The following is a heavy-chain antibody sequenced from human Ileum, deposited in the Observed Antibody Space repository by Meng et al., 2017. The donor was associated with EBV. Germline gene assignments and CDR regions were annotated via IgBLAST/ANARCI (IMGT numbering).Heavy chain of an antibody. CDR3: AYYTAGRGGVGS. D-gene: IGHD2-8*02. Sequence: DRRESAPGAVSPSETQSRSFSVLGAHVSSGVFHWSWIRQPPVKGLEWIGCMYDSDSGKAKYNPSLNSRVIIYLDTSKNHFVLKLTSVTAADTAVYYCAYYTAGRGGVGSWGQGTLVTVSS. J-gene: IGHJ4*02. CDR2: MYDSDSGKA. CDR1: GAHVSSGVFH. V-gene: IGHV4-61*03.